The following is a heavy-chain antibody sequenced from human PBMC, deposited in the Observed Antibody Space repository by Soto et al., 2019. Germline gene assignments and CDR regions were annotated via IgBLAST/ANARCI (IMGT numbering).Heavy chain of an antibody. CDR2: IRTKPNSYAT. Sequence: EVQLVESGGGLVQPGGSLDLSCATSGFDFSGSAMHWVRQASGRGLEWLGRIRTKPNSYATIYAPSVKDRITISRDDSKKMVYLHMSGLKTEDTAVYYCARPISSGWFDPWGQGTLVSVTS. V-gene: IGHV3-73*01. D-gene: IGHD6-19*01. CDR3: ARPISSGWFDP. J-gene: IGHJ5*02. CDR1: GFDFSGSA.